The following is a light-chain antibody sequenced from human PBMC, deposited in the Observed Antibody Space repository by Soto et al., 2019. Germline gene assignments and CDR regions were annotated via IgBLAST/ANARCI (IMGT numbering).Light chain of an antibody. CDR3: QQYGTSEII. V-gene: IGKV3-20*01. CDR1: QSLTNSY. Sequence: EIVMTQSPATLSVSPGERAALSCRASQSLTNSYIAWYQVKPGQAPRLLIYDTSSRATGIPDKFSGSGSGTDFTLTITRLEPEDFAVFYCQQYGTSEIIFGQGTKVDIK. CDR2: DTS. J-gene: IGKJ1*01.